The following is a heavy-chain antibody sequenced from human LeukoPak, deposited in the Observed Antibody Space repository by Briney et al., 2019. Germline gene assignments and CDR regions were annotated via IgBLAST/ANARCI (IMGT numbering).Heavy chain of an antibody. CDR2: IYSGGSI. V-gene: IGHV3-53*01. CDR3: TRDHRVFGLVGA. Sequence: GGSLRLSCAASGFTFSSYGMHWVRQAPGKGLEWVSVIYSGGSIYYADSVKGRFTISRDNSKNTLHLQMNSLRVEDTAVYYCTRDHRVFGLVGAWGQGTLVTVSS. CDR1: GFTFSSYG. D-gene: IGHD1-26*01. J-gene: IGHJ4*02.